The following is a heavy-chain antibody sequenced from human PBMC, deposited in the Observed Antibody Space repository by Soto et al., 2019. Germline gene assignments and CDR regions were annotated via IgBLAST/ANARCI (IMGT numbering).Heavy chain of an antibody. Sequence: LRLSCAASGFKFSDYWMSWVRQAPGKGLEWVGNIKHDTSEAHYADSVKGRFTITRDNIKDFLFLQMNGLRSDDTASYYCARDGILFSGPYRPSRFDYWGLGTLVTVSS. J-gene: IGHJ4*02. CDR1: GFKFSDYW. V-gene: IGHV3-7*03. CDR2: IKHDTSEA. D-gene: IGHD3-16*02. CDR3: ARDGILFSGPYRPSRFDY.